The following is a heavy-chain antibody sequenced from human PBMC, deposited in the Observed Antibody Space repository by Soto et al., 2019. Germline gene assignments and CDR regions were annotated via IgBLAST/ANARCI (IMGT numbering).Heavy chain of an antibody. D-gene: IGHD4-17*01. CDR1: GYTFTSYA. Sequence: GASVKVSCKASGYTFTSYAMHWVRQAPGQRLEWMGWINAGNGNTKYSQKFQGRVTITRDTSASTAYMELSSLRSEDTAVYYCARGHDYGDSFDYWGQGTLVTVSS. V-gene: IGHV1-3*01. CDR3: ARGHDYGDSFDY. J-gene: IGHJ4*02. CDR2: INAGNGNT.